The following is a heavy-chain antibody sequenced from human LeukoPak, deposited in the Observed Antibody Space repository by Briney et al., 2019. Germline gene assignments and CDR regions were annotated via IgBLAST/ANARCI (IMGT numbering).Heavy chain of an antibody. CDR2: MNPSGGTT. D-gene: IGHD3-16*01. J-gene: IGHJ4*02. CDR3: AREESGGLFDY. CDR1: GYTFSRYY. V-gene: IGHV1-46*01. Sequence: ASVTVSCTASGYTFSRYYIHWVRQAPGQGLEWMGKMNPSGGTTTYAQKFQGRVTVTRDTPTSTVYMEMSSLRPEDTAVYYCAREESGGLFDYWGQGTLLTVSS.